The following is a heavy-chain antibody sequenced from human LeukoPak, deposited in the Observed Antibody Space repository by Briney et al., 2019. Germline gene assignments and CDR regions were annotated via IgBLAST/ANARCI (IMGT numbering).Heavy chain of an antibody. J-gene: IGHJ4*02. D-gene: IGHD4-23*01. CDR1: GFTFRNHW. CDR2: INQDGRVK. CDR3: ARDRDDGGFEY. Sequence: GGSLRLSCAASGFTFRNHWMSWVRQAPEKGLEWVANINQDGRVKQYVDSLKGRFTISRDNAKNSLYLQLNSLRAEDTAVYYCARDRDDGGFEYWGQGTLVTVSS. V-gene: IGHV3-7*01.